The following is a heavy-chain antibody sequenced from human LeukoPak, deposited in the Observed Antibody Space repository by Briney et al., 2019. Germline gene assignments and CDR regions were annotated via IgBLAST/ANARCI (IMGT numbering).Heavy chain of an antibody. D-gene: IGHD5-24*01. J-gene: IGHJ2*01. CDR2: IYSGGST. CDR3: ARVAMATNPHWYFDL. V-gene: IGHV3-66*01. Sequence: SGGSLRLSYAASGFTVSSNYMSWVRQAPRKGLEWVGVIYSGGSTYYADSVKGRFTISRDNSKNTLYLQMNSLRDEATDVYYCARVAMATNPHWYFDLWGRGTLVTVSS. CDR1: GFTVSSNY.